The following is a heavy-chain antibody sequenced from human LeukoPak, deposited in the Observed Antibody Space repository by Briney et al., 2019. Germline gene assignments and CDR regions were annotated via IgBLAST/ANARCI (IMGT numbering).Heavy chain of an antibody. D-gene: IGHD3-22*01. CDR1: GFTVSSNY. CDR2: ISSSSSTI. Sequence: GGSLRLSCAASGFTVSSNYMSWVRQAPGKGLEWVSYISSSSSTIYYADSVKGRFTISRDNAKNSLYLQMNSLRAEDTAVYYCARRHYYDSSGQEFQHWGQGTLVTVSS. V-gene: IGHV3-48*04. J-gene: IGHJ1*01. CDR3: ARRHYYDSSGQEFQH.